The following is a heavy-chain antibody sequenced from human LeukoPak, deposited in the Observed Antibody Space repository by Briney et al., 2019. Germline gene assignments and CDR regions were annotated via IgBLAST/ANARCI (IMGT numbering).Heavy chain of an antibody. V-gene: IGHV3-30*02. D-gene: IGHD3-3*01. CDR1: GLTFSSYG. CDR2: IRYDGSNK. J-gene: IGHJ4*02. Sequence: GGSLRLSCAASGLTFSSYGMHWVRQAPGKGLEWVAFIRYDGSNKYYADSVKGRFTISRDNSKNTLYLQMNSLRAEDTAVYYCAKHYDFWSGYYKSLNVDYWGQGTLVTVSS. CDR3: AKHYDFWSGYYKSLNVDY.